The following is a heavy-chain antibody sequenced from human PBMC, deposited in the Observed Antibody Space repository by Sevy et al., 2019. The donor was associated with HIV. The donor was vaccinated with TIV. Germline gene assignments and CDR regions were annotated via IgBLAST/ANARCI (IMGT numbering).Heavy chain of an antibody. D-gene: IGHD2-2*01. CDR3: AIRLNLTAAAVFNY. J-gene: IGHJ4*02. CDR2: IDTGNGNP. CDR1: GYTFTSHH. Sequence: ASVKVSCKASGYTFTSHHIHWVRQAPGQRLEWMGWIDTGNGNPKYSQKFQGRATITRDTSASTGYMELSSLRSEDTAVYYCAIRLNLTAAAVFNYWGQGTLVTVSS. V-gene: IGHV1-3*04.